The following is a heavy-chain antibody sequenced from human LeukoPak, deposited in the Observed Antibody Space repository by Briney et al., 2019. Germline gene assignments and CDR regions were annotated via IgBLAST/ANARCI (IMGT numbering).Heavy chain of an antibody. V-gene: IGHV4-39*01. CDR2: IYYSGST. CDR3: AGQTQDLLWFGESLDAFDI. Sequence: PSETLSLTCTVSGGSISSSSYYWGWIRQPPGKGLEWIGSIYYSGSTYYNPSLKSRVTISVDTSKNQFSLKLSSVTAADTAVYYCAGQTQDLLWFGESLDAFDIWGQGTMVTVSS. D-gene: IGHD3-10*01. CDR1: GGSISSSSYY. J-gene: IGHJ3*02.